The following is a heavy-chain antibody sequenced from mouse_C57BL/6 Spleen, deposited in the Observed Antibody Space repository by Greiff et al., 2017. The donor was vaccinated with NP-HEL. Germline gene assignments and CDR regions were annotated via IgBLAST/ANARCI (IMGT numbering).Heavy chain of an antibody. V-gene: IGHV5-9-1*02. CDR1: GFTFSSYA. D-gene: IGHD2-4*01. J-gene: IGHJ3*01. Sequence: EVKVVESGEGLVKPGGSLKLSCAASGFTFSSYAMSWVRQTPEKRLEWVAYISSGGDYIYYADTVKGRFTISRDNARNTLYLQMSSLKSEDTAMYYCTRDGGLRSFAYWGQGTLVTVSA. CDR2: ISSGGDYI. CDR3: TRDGGLRSFAY.